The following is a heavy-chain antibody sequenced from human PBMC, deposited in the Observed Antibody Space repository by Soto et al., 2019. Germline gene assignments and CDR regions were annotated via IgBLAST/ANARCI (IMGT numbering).Heavy chain of an antibody. Sequence: SGPTVVNPTETLTVTCTFSGFSLTSPGMCVSWIRQSPGKALEWLALIERDDDDKYYSTSLKTRLTISKDTRKNQVVLTMANMDPADTATYYCARSIRGPRRLNGMDVWGQGTTVTVS. CDR3: ARSIRGPRRLNGMDV. J-gene: IGHJ6*02. CDR1: GFSLTSPGMC. D-gene: IGHD1-20*01. CDR2: IERDDDDK. V-gene: IGHV2-70*13.